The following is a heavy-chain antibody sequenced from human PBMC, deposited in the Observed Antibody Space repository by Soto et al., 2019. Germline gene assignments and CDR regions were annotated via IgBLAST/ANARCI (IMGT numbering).Heavy chain of an antibody. J-gene: IGHJ4*01. CDR2: IHYSGST. Sequence: TLSLTCPVSGGSISNGGYYWNWVRQHPGKGLEWIGYIHYSGSTWYNPSLESRVTISVDTSKDQFSLKLRSVTAADTAVYYCARVRGSGSYAAYYFDSWGQGTLVTVYS. D-gene: IGHD3-10*01. CDR3: ARVRGSGSYAAYYFDS. V-gene: IGHV4-31*03. CDR1: GGSISNGGYY.